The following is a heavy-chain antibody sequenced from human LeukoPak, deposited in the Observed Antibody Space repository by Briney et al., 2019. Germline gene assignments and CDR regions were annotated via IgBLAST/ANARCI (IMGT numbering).Heavy chain of an antibody. J-gene: IGHJ6*02. CDR1: GGSFSGYY. Sequence: SETLSLTCAVYGGSFSGYYWSWIRQPPGKGLEWIGEINHSGSTNYNPSLKSRVTISVDTSKNQFSLKLSSVTAADTAVYYCARGGGYSYGYYYYYSMDVWGQGTTVTVSS. CDR3: ARGGGYSYGYYYYYSMDV. V-gene: IGHV4-34*01. CDR2: INHSGST. D-gene: IGHD5-18*01.